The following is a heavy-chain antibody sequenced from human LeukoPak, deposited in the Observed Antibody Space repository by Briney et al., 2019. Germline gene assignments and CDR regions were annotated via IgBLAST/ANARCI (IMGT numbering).Heavy chain of an antibody. CDR3: AKDLSGSGSYYPLDY. CDR1: GFTFSSYA. Sequence: PGGSLRLSCAASGFTFSSYALSWVRQAPGKGLEWVSAVDGRGSSTYYADSVKGRFTISRDNSNNTLYLQMNSLRAEVTAEYYCAKDLSGSGSYYPLDYWGQGTLVTVSS. D-gene: IGHD3-10*01. J-gene: IGHJ4*02. V-gene: IGHV3-23*01. CDR2: VDGRGSST.